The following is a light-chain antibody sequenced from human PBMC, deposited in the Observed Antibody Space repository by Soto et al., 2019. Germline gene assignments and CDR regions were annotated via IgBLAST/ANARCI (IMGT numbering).Light chain of an antibody. CDR2: GAS. CDR1: QSLNNK. V-gene: IGKV3-15*01. J-gene: IGKJ5*01. CDR3: QQYNNWPPIT. Sequence: DIVMTQPPAPLSVSPGDIVTLSCRASQSLNNKVARYQHKPGHAPRHLIYGASARATGISARFSGSGSGTEFTLTISSLQSEDFAVYYCQQYNNWPPITFGQGTRLEIK.